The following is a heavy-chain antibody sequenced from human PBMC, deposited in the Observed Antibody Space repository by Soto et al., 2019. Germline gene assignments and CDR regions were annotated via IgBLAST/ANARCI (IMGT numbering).Heavy chain of an antibody. CDR2: IYYSGST. CDR3: ARDGHGYCSSTSCYTDYYYGMDV. J-gene: IGHJ6*02. V-gene: IGHV4-59*01. D-gene: IGHD2-2*02. Sequence: SETLSLTCTVSGGSISSYYLSWIRQPPGKGLEWIGYIYYSGSTNYNPSLKSRVTISVDTSKNQFSLKLSSVTAADTAVYYCARDGHGYCSSTSCYTDYYYGMDVWGQGTTVTVSS. CDR1: GGSISSYY.